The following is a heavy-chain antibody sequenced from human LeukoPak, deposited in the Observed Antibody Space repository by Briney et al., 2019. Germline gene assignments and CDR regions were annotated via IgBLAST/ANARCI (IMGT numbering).Heavy chain of an antibody. CDR1: GGSFSGYY. J-gene: IGHJ3*02. V-gene: IGHV4-34*01. Sequence: SETLSLTCAVYGGSFSGYYWSWIRQPPGKGLEWIGEINRSGSTNYNPSLKSRVTISVDTSKNQFSLKLSSVTAADTAVYYCAREGYDSSGYQGAFDIWGQGTMVTVSS. CDR2: INRSGST. CDR3: AREGYDSSGYQGAFDI. D-gene: IGHD3-22*01.